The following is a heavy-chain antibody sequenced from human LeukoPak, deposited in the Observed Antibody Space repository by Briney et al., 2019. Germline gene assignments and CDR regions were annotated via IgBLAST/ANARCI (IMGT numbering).Heavy chain of an antibody. CDR1: GGSTSGYY. D-gene: IGHD5-12*01. CDR3: ARDVSGYVS. Sequence: SETLSLTSSVSGGSTSGYYWSWIRQPPGKGLEWIGYIYYSGSTNYNPSLKSRVTISVDTSKNQFSLKLSSVTAADTAVYYCARDVSGYVSWGQGTLVTVSS. J-gene: IGHJ4*02. CDR2: IYYSGST. V-gene: IGHV4-59*01.